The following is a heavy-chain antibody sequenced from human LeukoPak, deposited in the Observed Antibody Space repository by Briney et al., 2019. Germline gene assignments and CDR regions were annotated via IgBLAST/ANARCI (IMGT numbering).Heavy chain of an antibody. V-gene: IGHV4-39*01. CDR2: IYYSGSS. CDR3: ARHRSGWLQSSFDY. D-gene: IGHD5-24*01. CDR1: GGSISSSSSY. J-gene: IGHJ4*02. Sequence: SETLSPTCSVSGGSISSSSSYWGWIRQPPGKGLEWIGSIYYSGSSFDNPALKSRVTISVDTSKNQFSLKLSSVTAADTAVYYCARHRSGWLQSSFDYWGQGTLVTVSS.